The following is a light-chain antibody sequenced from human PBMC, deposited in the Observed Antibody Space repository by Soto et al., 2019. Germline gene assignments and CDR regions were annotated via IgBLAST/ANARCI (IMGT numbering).Light chain of an antibody. Sequence: EIVMTQSPATLSVSPGERATLSCRASQSVSSNLAWYQQKPGQAPSLLIYDISARATGIPTRFSGSGSGTEFPLTLSRLQSEDFALYYCQQYNDWPLTFGGGTKVEIK. J-gene: IGKJ4*01. CDR3: QQYNDWPLT. CDR1: QSVSSN. V-gene: IGKV3D-15*01. CDR2: DIS.